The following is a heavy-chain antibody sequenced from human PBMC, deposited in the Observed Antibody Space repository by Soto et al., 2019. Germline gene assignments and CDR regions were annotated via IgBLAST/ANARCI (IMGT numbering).Heavy chain of an antibody. J-gene: IGHJ6*02. CDR3: ATTIGYSYYYYGMDV. CDR1: GYTLTSYG. V-gene: IGHV1-18*01. CDR2: ISAYNGDT. D-gene: IGHD5-12*01. Sequence: QVHLVQSGAEVTKPGASVKVSCTASGYTLTSYGISWVRQAPGQGLEWMGWISAYNGDTNYAQSLQGRVTMTTDTSTTTAYMELRSLRSDDTAVYYCATTIGYSYYYYGMDVWGQGTTVTVSS.